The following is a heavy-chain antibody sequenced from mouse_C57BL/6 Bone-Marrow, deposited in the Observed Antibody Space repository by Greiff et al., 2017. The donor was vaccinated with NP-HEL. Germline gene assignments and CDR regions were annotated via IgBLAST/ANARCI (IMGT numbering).Heavy chain of an antibody. V-gene: IGHV1-26*01. CDR1: GYTFTDYY. D-gene: IGHD3-2*02. CDR3: ARLTAQARIYYYAMDY. CDR2: INPNNGGT. Sequence: VQLQQSGPELVKPGASVKISCKASGYTFTDYYMNWVKQSHGKSLEWIGDINPNNGGTRYNQKFKGKATLTVDKSSSTAYMELRSLTSEDSAVYYCARLTAQARIYYYAMDYWGQGTSVTVSS. J-gene: IGHJ4*01.